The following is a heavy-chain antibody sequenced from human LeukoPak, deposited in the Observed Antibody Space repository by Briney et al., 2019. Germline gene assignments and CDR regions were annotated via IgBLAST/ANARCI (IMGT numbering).Heavy chain of an antibody. J-gene: IGHJ4*02. D-gene: IGHD4-17*01. CDR3: AELQMTTSF. Sequence: GGSLRLSCAASGFTVSSYEMNWVRQAPGKGLEWVSYISSSGSTIYYADSVKGRFTISRDNAKNSLYLQMNSLRAEDTAVYYCAELQMTTSFWGQGTLVTVSS. CDR1: GFTVSSYE. V-gene: IGHV3-48*03. CDR2: ISSSGSTI.